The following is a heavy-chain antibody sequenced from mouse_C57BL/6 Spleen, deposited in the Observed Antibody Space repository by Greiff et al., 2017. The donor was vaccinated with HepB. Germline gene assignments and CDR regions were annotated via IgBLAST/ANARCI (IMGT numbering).Heavy chain of an antibody. V-gene: IGHV1-55*01. Sequence: QVHVKQPGAELVKPGASVKMSCKASGYTFTSYWITWVKQRPGQGLEWIGDIYPGSGSTNYNEKFKSKATLTVDTSSSTAYMQLSSLTSEDSAVYYCARSVLLFDYWGQGTTLTVSS. CDR3: ARSVLLFDY. J-gene: IGHJ2*01. CDR1: GYTFTSYW. D-gene: IGHD1-1*01. CDR2: IYPGSGST.